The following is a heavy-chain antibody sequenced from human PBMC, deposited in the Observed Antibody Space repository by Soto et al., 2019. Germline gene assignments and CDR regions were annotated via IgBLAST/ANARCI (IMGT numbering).Heavy chain of an antibody. D-gene: IGHD2-2*01. CDR3: ARDEVGDCSSTSCYVGDYLNWFDP. CDR1: GGTFSSYT. V-gene: IGHV1-69*04. J-gene: IGHJ5*02. CDR2: IIPILGIA. Sequence: ASVKVSCKASGGTFSSYTISWVRQAPGQGLEWMGRIIPILGIANYAQKFQGRVTITADKSTSTAYMELSSLRSEDTAVYYCARDEVGDCSSTSCYVGDYLNWFDPWGQGTLVTVSS.